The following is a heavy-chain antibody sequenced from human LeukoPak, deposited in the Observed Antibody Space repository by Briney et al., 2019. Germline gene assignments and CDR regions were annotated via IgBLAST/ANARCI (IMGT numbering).Heavy chain of an antibody. V-gene: IGHV4-34*01. CDR2: INHSGST. J-gene: IGHJ4*02. Sequence: SETLSLTCAVYGGSFSGYYWSWIRQPPGKGLEWIGEINHSGSTNYNPSLKSRVTISVDTSKDQFSLKLSSVTAADTAVYYCATVFDSGNGDCYSHYWGQGTLVTVSS. CDR3: ATVFDSGNGDCYSHY. CDR1: GGSFSGYY. D-gene: IGHD2-21*02.